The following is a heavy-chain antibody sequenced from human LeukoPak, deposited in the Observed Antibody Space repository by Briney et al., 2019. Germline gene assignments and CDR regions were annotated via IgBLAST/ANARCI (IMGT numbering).Heavy chain of an antibody. Sequence: GGSLRLSCAASGITVSRYWMSWVRQTPGGGLEWVANIKQDENEQDYLDSVRGRFTISRDNVKNSLYLQMNSLRVEDTALYFCATYSGVHHKTFDDWGQGTLVTVSS. CDR1: GITVSRYW. D-gene: IGHD1-26*01. CDR2: IKQDENEQ. V-gene: IGHV3-7*03. CDR3: ATYSGVHHKTFDD. J-gene: IGHJ4*02.